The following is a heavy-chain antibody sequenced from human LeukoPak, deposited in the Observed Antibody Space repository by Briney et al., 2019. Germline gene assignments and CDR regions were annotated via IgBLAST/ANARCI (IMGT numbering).Heavy chain of an antibody. CDR1: GFTVSSNY. J-gene: IGHJ6*03. V-gene: IGHV3-53*01. Sequence: GGSLRLSCAASGFTVSSNYMSWVRQAPGKGLEWVSVIYSGGSTYYADSVKGRFTISRDNSKNTLYLQMNSLRAEDTAVYYCAREYSSSGYYYYYMDVWGKGTTVTVSS. CDR3: AREYSSSGYYYYYMDV. D-gene: IGHD6-6*01. CDR2: IYSGGST.